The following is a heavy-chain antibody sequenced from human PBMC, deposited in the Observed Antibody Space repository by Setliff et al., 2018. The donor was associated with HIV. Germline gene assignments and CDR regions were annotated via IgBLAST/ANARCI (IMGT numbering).Heavy chain of an antibody. Sequence: TETLSLTCTVSGGSMNNYYWSWIRQPPGKGLEWIGYIYTSGSTKYNPSLKSRVTISLDTSKNQFSLKLSSVTAADTAVYYCARHGNGPYGPFGDLLYFDYWGQGTLVTVSS. CDR2: IYTSGST. V-gene: IGHV4-4*09. J-gene: IGHJ4*02. CDR3: ARHGNGPYGPFGDLLYFDY. D-gene: IGHD2-21*02. CDR1: GGSMNNYY.